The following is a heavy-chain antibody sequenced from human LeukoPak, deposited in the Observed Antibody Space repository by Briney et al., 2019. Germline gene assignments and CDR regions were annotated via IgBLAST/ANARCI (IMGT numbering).Heavy chain of an antibody. CDR3: ARHDSSGWLFDY. V-gene: IGHV4-39*01. CDR2: IYYSGST. D-gene: IGHD6-19*01. CDR1: GGSISSSSYY. Sequence: SETLSLTCTVSGGSISSSSYYWGWIRHPPGKGLEWIGSIYYSGSTYYNPSLKSRVTISVDTSKNQFSLKLSSVTAADTAVYYCARHDSSGWLFDYWGQGTLVTVSS. J-gene: IGHJ4*02.